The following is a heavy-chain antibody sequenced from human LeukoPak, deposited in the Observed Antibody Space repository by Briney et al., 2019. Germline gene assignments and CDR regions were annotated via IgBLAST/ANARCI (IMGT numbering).Heavy chain of an antibody. CDR1: EFTFSNYG. D-gene: IGHD3-16*02. J-gene: IGHJ2*01. CDR2: IRYDESNE. CDR3: AKVAFGGVIADYWYFDL. Sequence: GGSLRLSCAASEFTFSNYGMHWVRQAPGKGLEWVAFIRYDESNEYYADSVKGRFTISRDNSKNTLYLQMNSLRAEDTAVYYCAKVAFGGVIADYWYFDLWGRGTLVTVSS. V-gene: IGHV3-30*02.